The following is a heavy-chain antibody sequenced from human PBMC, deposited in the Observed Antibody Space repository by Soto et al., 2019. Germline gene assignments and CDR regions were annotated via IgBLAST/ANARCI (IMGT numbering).Heavy chain of an antibody. CDR1: GFKYTDFA. CDR3: ARRAWDSYYAIDV. CDR2: ISYDGSDK. Sequence: VQLVESGGGEVQPGRSLRLSCAASGFKYTDFALHWVRQAPGKGLEWVAIISYDGSDKYYADSVKGRFVISRDNPKNTLYLEMNSRRPDDTAVYFCARRAWDSYYAIDVWGQGNTVTVFS. D-gene: IGHD3-22*01. V-gene: IGHV3-30*09. J-gene: IGHJ6*02.